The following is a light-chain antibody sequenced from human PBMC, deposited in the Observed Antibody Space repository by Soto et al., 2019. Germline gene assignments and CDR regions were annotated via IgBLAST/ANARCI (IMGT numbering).Light chain of an antibody. CDR1: QNIRTY. J-gene: IGKJ2*01. V-gene: IGKV1-39*01. CDR3: HQGNYTPYT. CDR2: SAS. Sequence: DIQMTQSPYWLSASVGDSVTITWRARQNIRTYVNWYQQKPRRGPKLLIQSASALPSGGPSRFSGSGSGTEFIINMRGLQPEDFATYYCHQGNYTPYTFGTGTKVDI.